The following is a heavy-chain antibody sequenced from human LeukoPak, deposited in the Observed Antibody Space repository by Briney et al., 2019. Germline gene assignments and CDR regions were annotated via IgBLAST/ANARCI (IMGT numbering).Heavy chain of an antibody. D-gene: IGHD3-10*01. CDR3: VRGVSIRRGDVIYNWFDP. CDR1: GGSISSGSYY. CDR2: IYSNGNS. J-gene: IGHJ5*02. Sequence: SETLSLTCTVSGGSISSGSYYWHWIRQHPGKGLEWIGYIYSNGNSYYNPSLKSRITISLDTSKNHFSLNLISVTAADTAVYYYVRGVSIRRGDVIYNWFDPWGQGTLVTVSS. V-gene: IGHV4-31*03.